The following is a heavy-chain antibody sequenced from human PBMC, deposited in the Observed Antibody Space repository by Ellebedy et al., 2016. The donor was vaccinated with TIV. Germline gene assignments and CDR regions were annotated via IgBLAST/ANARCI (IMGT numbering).Heavy chain of an antibody. CDR1: GYTLTSYY. D-gene: IGHD6-19*01. V-gene: IGHV1-46*01. CDR2: INPSGGST. J-gene: IGHJ4*02. CDR3: ASSVSAVAGTPFWVDY. Sequence: ASVKVSXKASGYTLTSYYMHWVRQAPGQGLEWMGIINPSGGSTSYAQKFQGRVTMTRDTSTSTVYMELSSLRSEDTAVYYCASSVSAVAGTPFWVDYWGQGTLVTVSS.